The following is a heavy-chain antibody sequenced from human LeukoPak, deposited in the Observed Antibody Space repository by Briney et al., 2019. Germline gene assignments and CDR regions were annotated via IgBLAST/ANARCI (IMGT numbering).Heavy chain of an antibody. D-gene: IGHD6-13*01. Sequence: GASVKVSCKASGYTFTGYYMHWVRQAPGQGLEWMGWINPNSGGTNYAQKFQGWVTMTRDTSISTAYMELSRLRSDDTAVYYCAREGSAAGGNYFDYWGQGTLVTVSS. CDR2: INPNSGGT. V-gene: IGHV1-2*04. CDR1: GYTFTGYY. CDR3: AREGSAAGGNYFDY. J-gene: IGHJ4*02.